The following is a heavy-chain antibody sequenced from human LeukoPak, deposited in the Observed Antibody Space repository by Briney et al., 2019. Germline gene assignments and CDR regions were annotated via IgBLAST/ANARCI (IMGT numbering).Heavy chain of an antibody. D-gene: IGHD6-6*01. CDR2: MNPNSART. J-gene: IGHJ4*02. Sequence: GASVKVSCKASGYSFTTYDFNWVRQATGQGLEWMGWMNPNSARTGYAQKFQGRVTMTWDASINTAYLELNSLTSDHTAIYFCARAAKYSPYYFDYWGQGSLVTVSS. V-gene: IGHV1-8*01. CDR3: ARAAKYSPYYFDY. CDR1: GYSFTTYD.